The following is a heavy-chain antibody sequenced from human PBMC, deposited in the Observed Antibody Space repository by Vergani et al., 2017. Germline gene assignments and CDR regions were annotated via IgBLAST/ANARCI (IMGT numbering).Heavy chain of an antibody. D-gene: IGHD4/OR15-4a*01. Sequence: QLQLQESGPGLVEPSETLSLTCTVSGASISSNSYYWGWVRQSPGNGLEWVGSIRYSGPTYYNLPLQSRTTISLDTSKNQFSLKLTSVTAADTAVYYCARSRAEPGMRHGASDLWGQGTMVTVSS. CDR2: IRYSGPT. V-gene: IGHV4-39*01. J-gene: IGHJ3*01. CDR3: ARSRAEPGMRHGASDL. CDR1: GASISSNSYY.